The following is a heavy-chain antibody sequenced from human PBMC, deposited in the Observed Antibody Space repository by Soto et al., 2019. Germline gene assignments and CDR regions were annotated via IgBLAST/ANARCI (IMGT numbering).Heavy chain of an antibody. V-gene: IGHV1-18*01. Sequence: QVQLVQSGAEVKKPGASMRVSCKASGYTFTTYGISWVRQAPGQGLEWMGWVSAYNGDTKYAQKFQDRITLTTDTSTSTANMEGRSLRSDDTALYFCARDFPRAFCSGTGCSFDCWGQGAPVTVPS. CDR2: VSAYNGDT. D-gene: IGHD2-2*01. CDR1: GYTFTTYG. J-gene: IGHJ4*02. CDR3: ARDFPRAFCSGTGCSFDC.